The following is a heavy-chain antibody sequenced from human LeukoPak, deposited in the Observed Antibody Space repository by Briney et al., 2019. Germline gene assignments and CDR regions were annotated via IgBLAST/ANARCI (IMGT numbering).Heavy chain of an antibody. CDR1: GGSISSSSYY. J-gene: IGHJ5*02. CDR2: IYYSGST. Sequence: SETLSLTCTVPGGSISSSSYYWGWIRQPPGKGLEWIGSIYYSGSTYYNPSLKSRVTISVDTSKNQFSLKLSSVTAADTAVYYCARETIASSGSQRYNWFDPWGQGTLVTVSS. D-gene: IGHD3-10*01. V-gene: IGHV4-39*07. CDR3: ARETIASSGSQRYNWFDP.